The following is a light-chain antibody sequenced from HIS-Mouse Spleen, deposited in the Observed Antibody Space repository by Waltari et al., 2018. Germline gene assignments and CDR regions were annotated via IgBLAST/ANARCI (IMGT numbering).Light chain of an antibody. CDR1: QGISSY. J-gene: IGKJ5*01. CDR3: QQLNSYRLT. CDR2: AAS. Sequence: DIQLTQSPSFLSASVGDRDTITCRASQGISSYLAWYQQKPGKAPKLLIYAASTLQSGVPSRFSGSGSGTEFTLTISSLQPEDFATYYCQQLNSYRLTFGQGTRLEIK. V-gene: IGKV1-9*01.